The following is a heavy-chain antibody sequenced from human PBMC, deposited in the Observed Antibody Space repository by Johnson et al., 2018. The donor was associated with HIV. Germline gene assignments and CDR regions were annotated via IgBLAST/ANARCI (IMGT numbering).Heavy chain of an antibody. D-gene: IGHD3-22*01. CDR2: IHWNGGST. CDR3: ARGVDYYEGREDAFDI. J-gene: IGHJ3*02. CDR1: GFTFDDYG. Sequence: VQLVESGGGVVQPGRSLRLSCAASGFTFDDYGMSWVRQAPGKGLEWVSGIHWNGGSTGYADSVKGRFPISRDNAKNSLYLQMNSLRAEDTALYYWARGVDYYEGREDAFDIWGQGTMVTVSS. V-gene: IGHV3-20*04.